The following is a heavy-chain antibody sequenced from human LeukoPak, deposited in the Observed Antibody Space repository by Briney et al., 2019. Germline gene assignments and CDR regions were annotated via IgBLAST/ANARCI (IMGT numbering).Heavy chain of an antibody. CDR3: ARESGRGLDYYDSSGYYYSPHAFDI. Sequence: SETLSLTCTVSGGSISSSSYYWGWIRQPPGKGLEWIGYIYYSGSTYYNPSLKSRVTMSVDTSKNQFSLKLSSVTAADTAVYYCARESGRGLDYYDSSGYYYSPHAFDIWGQGTMVTVSS. D-gene: IGHD3-22*01. CDR1: GGSISSSSYY. V-gene: IGHV4-39*02. J-gene: IGHJ3*02. CDR2: IYYSGST.